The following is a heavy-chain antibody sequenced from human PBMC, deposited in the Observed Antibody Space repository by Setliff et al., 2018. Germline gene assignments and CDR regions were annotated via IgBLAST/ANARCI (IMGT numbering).Heavy chain of an antibody. CDR2: IIPIFDTR. V-gene: IGHV1-69*13. J-gene: IGHJ4*02. Sequence: SVKVSCKAPGGTFGSYAISWVRQAPGQGLEWMGRIIPIFDTRNYAQKFQGRVDITADESTSTAYMELSSLRSEDTAVYYCAILGNSMIVLDIGGHDFWGQGTLVTVSS. D-gene: IGHD3-22*01. CDR1: GGTFGSYA. CDR3: AILGNSMIVLDIGGHDF.